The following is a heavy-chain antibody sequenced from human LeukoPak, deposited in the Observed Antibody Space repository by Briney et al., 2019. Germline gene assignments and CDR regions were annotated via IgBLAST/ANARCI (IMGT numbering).Heavy chain of an antibody. CDR2: IYDGETT. CDR1: GVPMSNHY. D-gene: IGHD6-13*01. CDR3: ATRPGGTTWYGVFDF. V-gene: IGHV4-59*11. J-gene: IGHJ4*02. Sequence: SETLSLTCTVSGVPMSNHYWSWIRQPPGKGLEWIGYIYDGETTNYNPSLNSRVTMSVDTSKNQFSLKLSSVTAADTALYYCATRPGGTTWYGVFDFWSRGTLVTVSS.